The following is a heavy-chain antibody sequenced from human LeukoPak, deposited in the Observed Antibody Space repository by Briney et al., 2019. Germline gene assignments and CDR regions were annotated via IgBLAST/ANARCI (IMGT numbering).Heavy chain of an antibody. J-gene: IGHJ4*02. CDR2: IYPGDSDT. CDR3: ARRRDLYSGSYYPFDY. CDR1: GYNFTNYW. D-gene: IGHD1-26*01. Sequence: GESLKISCKGSGYNFTNYWIGWVRQMPGKGLEWMGIIYPGDSDTTYSPSFQGQVTISADKSISTAYLQWSSLKASDTAMYYCARRRDLYSGSYYPFDYWGQGTLVTVSS. V-gene: IGHV5-51*01.